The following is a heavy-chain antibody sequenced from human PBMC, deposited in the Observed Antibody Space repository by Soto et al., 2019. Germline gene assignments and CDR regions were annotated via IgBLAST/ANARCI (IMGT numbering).Heavy chain of an antibody. V-gene: IGHV4-34*01. D-gene: IGHD3-10*01. CDR1: GGSFSGYY. J-gene: IGHJ3*02. CDR3: ARGRKGISI. Sequence: SETLSLTCAVYGGSFSGYYWSWIRQPPGKGLEWIGEINHSGSTNYNPSLKSRVTISVDTSKNQFSLKLSSVTAADTAVYYCARGRKGISIWGQGTMVTVSS. CDR2: INHSGST.